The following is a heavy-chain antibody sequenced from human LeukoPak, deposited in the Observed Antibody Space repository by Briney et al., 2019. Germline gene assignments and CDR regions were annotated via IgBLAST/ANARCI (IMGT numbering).Heavy chain of an antibody. Sequence: GGSLRLSCAASGFTDSSNYMSWVRQAPGKGLVWVSVIYSGGSTYYADSVKGRFTISRDNSKNTLYLQMNSLRAEDTAVYYCARYCSSTSCYGSIWFDPWGQGTLVTVSS. CDR2: IYSGGST. D-gene: IGHD2-2*01. CDR3: ARYCSSTSCYGSIWFDP. V-gene: IGHV3-53*01. CDR1: GFTDSSNY. J-gene: IGHJ5*02.